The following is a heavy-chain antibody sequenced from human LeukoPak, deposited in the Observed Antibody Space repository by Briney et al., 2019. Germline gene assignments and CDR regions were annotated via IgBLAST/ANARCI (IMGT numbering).Heavy chain of an antibody. D-gene: IGHD5-18*01. CDR2: ISYDGSNK. Sequence: GGSLRLSCAASGFTFSTYSMHWVRQAPGKGLEWVAVISYDGSNKYYADSVKGRFAISRDNSKNTLYLQMNSLRPEDTAVYYCARDPRYSYDTVDYWGLGTLVTVSS. J-gene: IGHJ4*02. CDR3: ARDPRYSYDTVDY. V-gene: IGHV3-30*09. CDR1: GFTFSTYS.